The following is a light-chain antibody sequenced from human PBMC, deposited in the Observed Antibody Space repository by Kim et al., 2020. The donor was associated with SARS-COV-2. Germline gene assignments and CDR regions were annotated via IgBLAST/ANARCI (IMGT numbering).Light chain of an antibody. CDR3: QLHRRFPYP. CDR2: LAS. J-gene: IGKJ2*01. CDR1: ESIGTW. Sequence: DIQMTQSPSTLSASVGDRVTITCRASESIGTWLAWYQQKPGRAPRLLIYLASTLENGVPSRFSGTGSGTEFSLSITSLQPDGFAPYYCQLHRRFPYPLGRENKLEI. V-gene: IGKV1-5*03.